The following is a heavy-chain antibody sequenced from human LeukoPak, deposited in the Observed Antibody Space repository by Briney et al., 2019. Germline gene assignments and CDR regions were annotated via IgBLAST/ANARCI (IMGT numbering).Heavy chain of an antibody. CDR2: ISGSGFTI. V-gene: IGHV3-48*01. J-gene: IGHJ4*02. CDR3: AKGNGAGRPTDY. CDR1: GFTLSNYS. Sequence: GGSLRLSCAVSGFTLSNYSMNWVRQAPGKGLEWISYISGSGFTIHYADSVKGRFTISRDNAKNSLYLQMNSLRAEDTAVYYCAKGNGAGRPTDYWGQGTLVTVSS. D-gene: IGHD3-10*01.